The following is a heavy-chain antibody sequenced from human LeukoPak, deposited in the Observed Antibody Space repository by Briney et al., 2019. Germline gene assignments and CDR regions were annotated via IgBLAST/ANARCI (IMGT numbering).Heavy chain of an antibody. CDR2: IIPIFGTA. V-gene: IGHV1-69*13. CDR1: GGTFSSYA. D-gene: IGHD6-6*01. Sequence: SVEVSCKASGGTFSSYAISWVRQAPGQGLEWMGGIIPIFGTANYAQKFRGRVTITADESTSTVYMDLSSLRSEDTAVHYCAIEGTITARAWGQGTLVTVSS. CDR3: AIEGTITARA. J-gene: IGHJ5*02.